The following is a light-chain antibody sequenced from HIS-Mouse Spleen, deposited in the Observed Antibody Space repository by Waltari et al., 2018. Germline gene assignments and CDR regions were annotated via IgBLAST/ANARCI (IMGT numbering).Light chain of an antibody. Sequence: QSALTQPASVSGSPGQSITISCTGTSSGVGGYNLVSWYQQHPGKAPKLMIYEGSKRPSGVSNRFSGSKSGNTASLTISGLQAEDEADYYCCSYAGSSTWVFGGGTKLTVL. V-gene: IGLV2-23*01. CDR2: EGS. CDR3: CSYAGSSTWV. J-gene: IGLJ3*02. CDR1: SSGVGGYNL.